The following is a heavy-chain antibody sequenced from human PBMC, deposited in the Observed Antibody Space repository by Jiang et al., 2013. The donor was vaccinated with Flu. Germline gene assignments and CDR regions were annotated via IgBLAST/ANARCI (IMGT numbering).Heavy chain of an antibody. Sequence: VQLVESGAEVKKPGESLKISCKGSGYSFTNYWIGWVRQMPGKGLEWMGIIYPGDSDTRYSPSFRGQVTISADKSISTAYLQWSSLKASDTAMYYCARLPYSGSFYNWFDPWGQGTLVTVSS. CDR2: IYPGDSDT. CDR3: ARLPYSGSFYNWFDP. J-gene: IGHJ5*02. V-gene: IGHV5-51*01. D-gene: IGHD1-26*01. CDR1: GYSFTNYW.